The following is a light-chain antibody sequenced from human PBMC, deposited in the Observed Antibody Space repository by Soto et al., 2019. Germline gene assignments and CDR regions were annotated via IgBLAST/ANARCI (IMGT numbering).Light chain of an antibody. V-gene: IGKV3-11*01. CDR2: DAS. J-gene: IGKJ5*01. CDR1: QSVSSY. Sequence: EIVLTQSPATLSLPPGDRATLSCRASQSVSSYLAWYQQKPGQAPRLLIYDASNRATGIPARFSGSGSGTDFTLTTSSLEPEDFAVYYCQQRSNWPLITFGQGTRLEIK. CDR3: QQRSNWPLIT.